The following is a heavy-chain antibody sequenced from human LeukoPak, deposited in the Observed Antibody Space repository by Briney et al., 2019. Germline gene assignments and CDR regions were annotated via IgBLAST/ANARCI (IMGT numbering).Heavy chain of an antibody. D-gene: IGHD2-2*01. CDR2: MNPNSGNT. V-gene: IGHV1-8*01. Sequence: ASVKVSCKASGYTFTSYDINWVRQATGQGLEWMGWMNPNSGNTGYAQKFQGRVAMTRNTSTSTAYMELSSLRSEDTAVYYCARGSAQLTNYYYYGMDVWGQGTTVTVSS. CDR1: GYTFTSYD. J-gene: IGHJ6*02. CDR3: ARGSAQLTNYYYYGMDV.